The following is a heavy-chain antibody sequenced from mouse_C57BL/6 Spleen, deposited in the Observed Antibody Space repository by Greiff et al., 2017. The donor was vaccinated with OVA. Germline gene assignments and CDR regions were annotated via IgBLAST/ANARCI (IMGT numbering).Heavy chain of an antibody. CDR2: IHPNSGST. D-gene: IGHD1-1*01. J-gene: IGHJ2*01. CDR1: GYTFTSYW. V-gene: IGHV1-64*01. CDR3: ARGTTVVATADDVDY. Sequence: QVQLQQSGAELVKPGASVKLSCKASGYTFTSYWMHWVKPRPGQGLEWIGMIHPNSGSTNYNEKFKSKATLTVDKSSSTAYMQLSMLTSENSAVYSWARGTTVVATADDVDYWGQGTTLTVSS.